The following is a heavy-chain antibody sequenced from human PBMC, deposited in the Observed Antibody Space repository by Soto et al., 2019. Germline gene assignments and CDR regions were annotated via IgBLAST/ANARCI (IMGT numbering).Heavy chain of an antibody. Sequence: PGGSLRLSCAASGFTFSSYAMSWVRQAPGKGLEWVSAISGSGDSTYYADSVKGRFTISRDNSKSTLFLQMNSLRAEDTALYYCARRGGYYDSGGSYWKDALDIWGQGTMVTVSS. V-gene: IGHV3-23*01. CDR1: GFTFSSYA. CDR3: ARRGGYYDSGGSYWKDALDI. J-gene: IGHJ3*02. D-gene: IGHD3-22*01. CDR2: ISGSGDST.